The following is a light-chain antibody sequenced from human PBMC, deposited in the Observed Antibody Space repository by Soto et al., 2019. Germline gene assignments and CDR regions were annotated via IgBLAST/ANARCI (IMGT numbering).Light chain of an antibody. Sequence: QSVLTQPPSVSGAPGQRVTISCTGSSSNIGAGYDVHWYQQLPGTAPKLLIYGNSNRPSGVPDRFSGSKSGTSASLAITGLQPEDEADYYCQSSDSSLTYVFGTGTKLTVL. CDR2: GNS. CDR1: SSNIGAGYD. J-gene: IGLJ1*01. V-gene: IGLV1-40*01. CDR3: QSSDSSLTYV.